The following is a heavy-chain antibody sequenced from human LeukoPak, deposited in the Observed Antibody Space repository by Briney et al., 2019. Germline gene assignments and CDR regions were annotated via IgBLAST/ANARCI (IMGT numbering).Heavy chain of an antibody. J-gene: IGHJ3*02. CDR2: IRSKAYGGTT. Sequence: QTGGSLRLSCTASGFTFGDYAMSWFHQAPGKGLEWVGFIRSKAYGGTTEYAASVKGRFTISRDDSKSIAYLQMNSLKTEDTAVYYCTRHYDFWSGYRGDAFDIWGQGTMVTVSS. V-gene: IGHV3-49*03. CDR3: TRHYDFWSGYRGDAFDI. CDR1: GFTFGDYA. D-gene: IGHD3-3*01.